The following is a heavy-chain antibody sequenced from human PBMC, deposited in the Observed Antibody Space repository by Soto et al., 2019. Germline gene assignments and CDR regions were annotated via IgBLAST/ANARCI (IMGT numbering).Heavy chain of an antibody. Sequence: PGESLKISCKGSGYSFTNYWIAWVRQMPGKGLEWMGIIYPGDSDTRYSPSFQGQITISVGKSISTAYLQWSSLKASDTAMYYCARIWEMATVAACDYWGQGTLVTVSS. CDR1: GYSFTNYW. D-gene: IGHD6-13*01. CDR2: IYPGDSDT. V-gene: IGHV5-51*01. J-gene: IGHJ4*02. CDR3: ARIWEMATVAACDY.